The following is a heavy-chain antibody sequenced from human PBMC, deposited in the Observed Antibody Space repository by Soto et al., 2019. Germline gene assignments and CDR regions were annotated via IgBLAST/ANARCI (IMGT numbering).Heavy chain of an antibody. CDR1: GFTFSSYE. D-gene: IGHD3-3*02. J-gene: IGHJ4*02. CDR2: ISSSGSTI. CDR3: ARETPDIFGLHDSFEY. V-gene: IGHV3-48*03. Sequence: SLRLSCAASGFTFSSYEMNWVRQAPGKGLEWVSYISSSGSTIYYADSVKGRFTISRDNAKNSLYLQMNSLRAEATAVYYCARETPDIFGLHDSFEYWGQGTLVTVSS.